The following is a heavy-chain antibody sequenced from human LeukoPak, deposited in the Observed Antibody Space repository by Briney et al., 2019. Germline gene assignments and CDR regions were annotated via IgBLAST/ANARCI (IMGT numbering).Heavy chain of an antibody. CDR3: ARDYDYYGSGSINY. CDR1: GYTFSSYD. V-gene: IGHV1-8*01. Sequence: ASVKVSCEASGYTFSSYDINWVRQATGQGLEWMGWMNPNTGNTDYAQKFQGRVTMTRDTSISTAYMELSRLRSDDTAVYYCARDYDYYGSGSINYWGQGTLVTVSS. J-gene: IGHJ4*02. D-gene: IGHD3-10*01. CDR2: MNPNTGNT.